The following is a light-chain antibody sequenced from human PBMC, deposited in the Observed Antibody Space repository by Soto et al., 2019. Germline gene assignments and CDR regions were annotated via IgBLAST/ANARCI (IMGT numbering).Light chain of an antibody. CDR3: QQYETFSGT. Sequence: DIHMTQSSSTLSPSVGDTVTLTCRASQSISSWLAWYQQKPGEAPKLLIYDASSLQRGVPSRFSGSGSGTKFTLTIASLQPDDFATYYCQQYETFSGTFGPGTKVDIK. CDR1: QSISSW. J-gene: IGKJ1*01. V-gene: IGKV1-5*01. CDR2: DAS.